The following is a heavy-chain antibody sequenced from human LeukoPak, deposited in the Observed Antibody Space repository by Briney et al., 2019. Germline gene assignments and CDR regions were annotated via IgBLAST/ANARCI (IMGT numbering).Heavy chain of an antibody. CDR1: GYTFTNYY. CDR3: AGGGYSGYNPFDY. D-gene: IGHD5-12*01. J-gene: IGHJ4*02. Sequence: ASVKASCKASGYTFTNYYMHWVRQAPGQGLEWMGIINPSGGSTSYAQKFQGRVTMTRDMSTSTVYMELSSLRSEDTAVYYRAGGGYSGYNPFDYWGQGTLVTVSS. V-gene: IGHV1-46*01. CDR2: INPSGGST.